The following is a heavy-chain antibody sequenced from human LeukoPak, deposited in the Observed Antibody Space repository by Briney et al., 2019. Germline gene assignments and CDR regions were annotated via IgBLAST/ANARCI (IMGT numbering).Heavy chain of an antibody. J-gene: IGHJ4*02. V-gene: IGHV4-59*01. Sequence: SETLSLTCTVSGGSISSYYWSWIRQPPGKGLEWIGYIYYSGSTNYNPSLKSRVTISVDTSKNQFSLKLSSVTAADTAVYYCARSHRVYYFDYWGQGTLVTVSS. CDR3: ARSHRVYYFDY. CDR1: GGSISSYY. D-gene: IGHD3-10*01. CDR2: IYYSGST.